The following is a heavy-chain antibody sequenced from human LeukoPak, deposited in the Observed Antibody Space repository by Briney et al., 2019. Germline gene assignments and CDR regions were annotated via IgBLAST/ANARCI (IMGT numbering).Heavy chain of an antibody. D-gene: IGHD2-15*01. J-gene: IGHJ4*02. CDR1: GFTVSSNY. V-gene: IGHV3-53*01. CDR2: IYSGGST. Sequence: GGSLRLSCAASGFTVSSNYMSWVRQAPGKGLEWVSVIYSGGSTYYADSVKGRFNISRNNSQHKLYLQMNSLRAEDTAVYYCVVASRSGYFDYWGQGTLVTVSS. CDR3: VVASRSGYFDY.